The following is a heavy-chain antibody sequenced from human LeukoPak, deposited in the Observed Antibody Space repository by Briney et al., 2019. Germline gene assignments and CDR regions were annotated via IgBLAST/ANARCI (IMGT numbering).Heavy chain of an antibody. Sequence: ASVKVSCKASGYTFTSYYMHWVRQAPGQGLEWMGIINPSGGSTNYAQKLQGRVTMTTDTSTSTAYMELRSLRSDDTAVYYCARVILYCSSTSCYFLDYWGQGTLVTVSS. J-gene: IGHJ4*02. CDR3: ARVILYCSSTSCYFLDY. CDR2: INPSGGST. V-gene: IGHV1-46*01. D-gene: IGHD2-2*01. CDR1: GYTFTSYY.